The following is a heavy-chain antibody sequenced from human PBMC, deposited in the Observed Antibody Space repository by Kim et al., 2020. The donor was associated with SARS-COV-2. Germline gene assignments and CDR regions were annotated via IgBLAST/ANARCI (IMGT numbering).Heavy chain of an antibody. CDR1: GGSFSGYY. V-gene: IGHV4-34*01. CDR2: INHSGST. Sequence: SETLSLTCAVYGGSFSGYYWSWIRQPPGKGLEWIGEINHSGSTNYNPSLKSRVTISVDTSKNQFSLKLSSVTAADTAVYYCARGYYDSSGYYYFDYWGQGTLVTVSS. D-gene: IGHD3-22*01. CDR3: ARGYYDSSGYYYFDY. J-gene: IGHJ4*02.